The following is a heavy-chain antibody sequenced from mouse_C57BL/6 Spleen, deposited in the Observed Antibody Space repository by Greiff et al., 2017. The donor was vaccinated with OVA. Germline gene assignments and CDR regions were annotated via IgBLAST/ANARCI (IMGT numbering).Heavy chain of an antibody. J-gene: IGHJ4*01. CDR3: AKGSYYAMDY. CDR2: IHPNSGST. Sequence: QVQLKQSGAELVKPGASVKLSCKASGYTFTSYWMHWVKQRPGQGLEWIGMIHPNSGSTNYNEKFKSKATLTVDKSSSTAYMQLSSLTSEDSAVYYCAKGSYYAMDYWGQGTSVTVSS. CDR1: GYTFTSYW. V-gene: IGHV1-64*01. D-gene: IGHD1-1*02.